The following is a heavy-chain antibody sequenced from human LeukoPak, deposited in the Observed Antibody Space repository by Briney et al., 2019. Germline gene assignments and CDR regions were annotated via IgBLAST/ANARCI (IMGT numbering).Heavy chain of an antibody. CDR1: GYTFTGYY. J-gene: IGHJ4*02. D-gene: IGHD6-13*01. CDR2: INPNSGGT. CDR3: ARRGRQYSSSWYNDY. V-gene: IGHV1-2*02. Sequence: ASVKVCCKASGYTFTGYYMHWVRQAPGQGLEWMGWINPNSGGTNYAQKFQGRVTMTRDTSISTAYMELSRLRSDDTAVYYCARRGRQYSSSWYNDYWGQGTLVTVSS.